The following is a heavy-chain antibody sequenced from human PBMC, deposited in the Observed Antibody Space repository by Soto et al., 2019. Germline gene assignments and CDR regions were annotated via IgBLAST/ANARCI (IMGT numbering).Heavy chain of an antibody. CDR1: GFTFSSYS. CDR2: ISSSSSYI. CDR3: ARPDGILGIAAAGLGN. D-gene: IGHD6-13*01. J-gene: IGHJ4*02. Sequence: GGSLRLSCAASGFTFSSYSMNWVRQAPGKGLEWVSSISSSSSYIYYADSVKGRFTISRDNAKNSLYLQMNSLRAEDTAVYYCARPDGILGIAAAGLGNWGQGTLVTVSS. V-gene: IGHV3-21*01.